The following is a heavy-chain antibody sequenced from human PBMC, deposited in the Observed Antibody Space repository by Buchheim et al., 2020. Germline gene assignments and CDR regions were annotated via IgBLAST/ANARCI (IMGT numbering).Heavy chain of an antibody. V-gene: IGHV3-23*01. CDR3: ARGWGGTVSNEAFDY. Sequence: EVQLLESGGGLVQPGKSLRLSCAVSEFSFNDFAMHWVRQSPGKGLEWVSSISNGGGATYFSDSVRGRFTISSDNSKNTLSLQMSSLKADDTAIYYCARGWGGTVSNEAFDYWGQGTL. CDR2: ISNGGGAT. J-gene: IGHJ4*02. CDR1: EFSFNDFA. D-gene: IGHD1-1*01.